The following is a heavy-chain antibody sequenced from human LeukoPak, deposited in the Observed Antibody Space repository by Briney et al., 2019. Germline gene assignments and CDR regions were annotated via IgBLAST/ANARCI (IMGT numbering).Heavy chain of an antibody. CDR3: AGQTIAARHRGYYFDY. J-gene: IGHJ4*02. Sequence: SETLSLTCTVSGDSINNYYWSWLRQPPGKGLEWIGYMYYNGSPNYNPSLKSRVTISVDRSKKQFSLKLTSVTAADTAVYYCAGQTIAARHRGYYFDYWGQGTLVTVSS. V-gene: IGHV4-59*03. D-gene: IGHD6-6*01. CDR2: MYYNGSP. CDR1: GDSINNYY.